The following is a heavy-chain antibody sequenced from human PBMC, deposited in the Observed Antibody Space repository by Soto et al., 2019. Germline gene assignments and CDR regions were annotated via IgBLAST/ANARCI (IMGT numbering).Heavy chain of an antibody. Sequence: GGSLRLSCAASGFTFSSYAMSWVRQAPGKGLEWVSAISGSGGSTYYADSVKGRFTISRDNSKNTLYLQMNSLRAEDTAVYYCAKDLIGAYQLPPFHYYGMDVWGQGTTVTVS. V-gene: IGHV3-23*01. CDR1: GFTFSSYA. D-gene: IGHD2-2*01. J-gene: IGHJ6*02. CDR3: AKDLIGAYQLPPFHYYGMDV. CDR2: ISGSGGST.